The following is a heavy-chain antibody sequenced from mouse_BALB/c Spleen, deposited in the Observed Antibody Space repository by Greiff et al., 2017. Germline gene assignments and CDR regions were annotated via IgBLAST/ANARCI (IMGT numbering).Heavy chain of an antibody. D-gene: IGHD4-1*01. Sequence: QVQLQQSGAELVRPGTSVKVSCKASGYAFTNYLIEWVKQRPGQGLAWIGVINPGSGGTNYNEKFKGKATLTADKSSSTAYMQLSSLTSDDSAVYFCARSRPNWDWFADWGQGTLVTVSA. CDR3: ARSRPNWDWFAD. CDR2: INPGSGGT. CDR1: GYAFTNYL. V-gene: IGHV1-54*01. J-gene: IGHJ3*01.